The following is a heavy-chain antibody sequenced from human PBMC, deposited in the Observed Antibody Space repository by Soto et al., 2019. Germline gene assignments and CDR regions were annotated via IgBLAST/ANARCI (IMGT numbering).Heavy chain of an antibody. D-gene: IGHD3-10*01. V-gene: IGHV1-18*01. CDR1: VFGDG. J-gene: IGHJ6*04. CDR2: INVHNGQT. Sequence: QDQLVQSGAEVAKPGASGKVSCRASVFGDGISGVRQAPGQGLEWMGWINVHNGQTEYAEKFEGRVTMTSETSTNTGYLELRALRSDDTAVYYCARRGPQYMDVWGKGTTVIVSS. CDR3: ARRGPQYMDV.